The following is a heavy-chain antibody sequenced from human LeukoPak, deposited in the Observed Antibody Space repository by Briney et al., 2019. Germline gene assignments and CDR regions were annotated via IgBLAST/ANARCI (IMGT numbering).Heavy chain of an antibody. Sequence: SETLSLTCTVSGGSISSYYWSWIRQPPGKGLEWIGYIYYSGSTNYNPSLKSRVTISVDTSKNQFSLKLSSVTAADTAVYYCARERQLWSSLNHYYYYYGMDVWGQGTTVTVSS. CDR2: IYYSGST. CDR3: ARERQLWSSLNHYYYYYGMDV. J-gene: IGHJ6*02. CDR1: GGSISSYY. D-gene: IGHD5-18*01. V-gene: IGHV4-59*01.